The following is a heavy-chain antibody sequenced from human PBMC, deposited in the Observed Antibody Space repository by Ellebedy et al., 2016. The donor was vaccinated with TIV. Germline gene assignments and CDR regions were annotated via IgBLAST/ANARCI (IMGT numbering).Heavy chain of an antibody. J-gene: IGHJ4*02. Sequence: AASVKVSCKASGYTFSNYFMHWVRQAPGQGLEWMGIINPSGGSTTYAQKLQGRVTMTRDTSTSTVYMELRSLRSEDTAVYYCARASGYDCRRLPLDYWGQGTLVTVSS. CDR2: INPSGGST. CDR1: GYTFSNYF. CDR3: ARASGYDCRRLPLDY. D-gene: IGHD5-12*01. V-gene: IGHV1-46*04.